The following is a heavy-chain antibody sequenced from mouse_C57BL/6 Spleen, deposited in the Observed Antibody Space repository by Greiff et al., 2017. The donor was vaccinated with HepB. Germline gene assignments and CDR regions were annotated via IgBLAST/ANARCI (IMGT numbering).Heavy chain of an antibody. CDR2: INPSTGGT. Sequence: EVKLQESGPELVKPGASVKISCKASGYSFTGYYMNWVKQSPEKSLEWIGEINPSTGGTTYNQKFKAKATLTVDKSSSTAYMQLKSLTSEDSAVYYCLWLLRDFDVWGTGTTVTVSS. V-gene: IGHV1-42*01. CDR1: GYSFTGYY. J-gene: IGHJ1*03. D-gene: IGHD2-3*01. CDR3: LWLLRDFDV.